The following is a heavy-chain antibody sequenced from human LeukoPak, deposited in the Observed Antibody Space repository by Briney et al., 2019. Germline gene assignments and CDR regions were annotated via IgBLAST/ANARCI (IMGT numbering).Heavy chain of an antibody. CDR1: GDSISSSSYY. D-gene: IGHD2-15*01. CDR2: MYYSGST. V-gene: IGHV4-39*01. J-gene: IGHJ6*02. Sequence: SETLSLTCTVSGDSISSSSYYWGWIRQPPGKGLEWIGSMYYSGSTYYDPSLKTRVTISVDTSKNQFSLKLSSVTAADTAVYYCARAAGEGGMDVWGQGTTVTVAS. CDR3: ARAAGEGGMDV.